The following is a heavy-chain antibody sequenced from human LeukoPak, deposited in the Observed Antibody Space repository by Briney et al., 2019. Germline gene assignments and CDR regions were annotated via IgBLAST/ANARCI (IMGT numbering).Heavy chain of an antibody. CDR2: TYYRSTWYN. Sequence: SQTLSLTCAISGDIVSSNSVTWNWIRQSPSRGLEWLGRTYYRSTWYNDYAVSVRGRITVNSDTSKNQFFLHLNSVTPEDTAVYYCARRLTQYDCFDPWGQGILVTVSS. V-gene: IGHV6-1*01. CDR3: ARRLTQYDCFDP. CDR1: GDIVSSNSVT. J-gene: IGHJ5*02. D-gene: IGHD2-2*01.